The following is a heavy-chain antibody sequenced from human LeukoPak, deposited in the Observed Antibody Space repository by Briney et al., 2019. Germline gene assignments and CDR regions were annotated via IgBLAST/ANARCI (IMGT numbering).Heavy chain of an antibody. CDR1: GFTFSAYA. V-gene: IGHV3-23*05. J-gene: IGHJ4*02. D-gene: IGHD3-22*01. CDR2: IGSDNKP. Sequence: GGSLRLSCEASGFTFSAYAMTWVRQAPGKGLEWVSSIGSDNKPHYSESVKGRFTISRDNSKNTLYLQMNSLRAEDTAVYYCVTYYYDSSGYQEIDYWGQGTLVTVSS. CDR3: VTYYYDSSGYQEIDY.